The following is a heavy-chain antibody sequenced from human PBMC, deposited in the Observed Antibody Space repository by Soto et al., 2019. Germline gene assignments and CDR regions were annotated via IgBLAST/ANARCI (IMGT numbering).Heavy chain of an antibody. D-gene: IGHD6-6*01. CDR1: GFTFSSYW. Sequence: PGGSLRLSCAASGFTFSSYWMSWVRQAPGKGLEWVANMKQDGSEKYYVDSVKGRFTISRDNAKNSLYLQMNSLRAEDTAVYYCARDVSSIAARRINYYYYYGMDVWGQGTTVTVSS. CDR3: ARDVSSIAARRINYYYYYGMDV. CDR2: MKQDGSEK. V-gene: IGHV3-7*03. J-gene: IGHJ6*02.